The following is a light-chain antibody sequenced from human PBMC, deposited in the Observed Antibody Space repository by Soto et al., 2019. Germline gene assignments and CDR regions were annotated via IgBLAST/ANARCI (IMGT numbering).Light chain of an antibody. V-gene: IGLV2-23*01. J-gene: IGLJ1*01. CDR2: EGT. CDR3: CSYAGRTTYV. Sequence: SALTQPASVSGSPGQSITISCTGTSSDVGKFNFVSWYQQHPGKAPKFIIYEGTKRPSGVSNRFSGSKSGNTASLTISGLQPEDEAEYFCCSYAGRTTYVFGTGTKVTVL. CDR1: SSDVGKFNF.